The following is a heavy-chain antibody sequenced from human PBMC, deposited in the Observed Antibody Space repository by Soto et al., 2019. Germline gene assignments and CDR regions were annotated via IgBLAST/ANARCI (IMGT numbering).Heavy chain of an antibody. J-gene: IGHJ4*02. V-gene: IGHV3-74*01. D-gene: IGHD5-12*01. CDR3: SIGYSGYDYAY. CDR2: INSDGSST. CDR1: GVTFSSYW. Sequence: EVQLVESGGGLVQPGGSLRLSCTVSGVTFSSYWMHWVRQAPGKGLVWVSRINSDGSSTRYADSVKGRFTISRDNAKNTLYLQMNSLRAEDSSVYCCSIGYSGYDYAYGGQVTLVTVSS.